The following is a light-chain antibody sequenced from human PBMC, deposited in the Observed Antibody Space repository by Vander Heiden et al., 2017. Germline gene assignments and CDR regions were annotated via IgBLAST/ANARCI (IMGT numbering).Light chain of an antibody. Sequence: EVVLTQSPATLSLSPGERATLSCRASQSVSTYLTWYQQKSGQAPRLLIYDASNRATGIPARFSGSGSGTDFTLTISSLEPVDFAVYYCHQRGNWPFTFGQGTKVETK. J-gene: IGKJ1*01. CDR1: QSVSTY. V-gene: IGKV3-11*01. CDR2: DAS. CDR3: HQRGNWPFT.